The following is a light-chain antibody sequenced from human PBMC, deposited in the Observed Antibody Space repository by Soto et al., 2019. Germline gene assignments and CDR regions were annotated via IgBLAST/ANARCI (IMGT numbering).Light chain of an antibody. Sequence: DIQMTQSPSSLSASVGDRVTITCQASQDISNYLNWYQQKPGKAPKLLIYYASNLETGVPSRFSGIGSGTDFTFTISSLQAEDIAPSFCQQYDNLLTFGGGTKVEIK. J-gene: IGKJ4*01. CDR1: QDISNY. CDR3: QQYDNLLT. CDR2: YAS. V-gene: IGKV1-33*01.